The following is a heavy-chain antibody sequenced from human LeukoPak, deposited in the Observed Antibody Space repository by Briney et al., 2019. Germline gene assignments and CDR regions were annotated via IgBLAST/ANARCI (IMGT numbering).Heavy chain of an antibody. J-gene: IGHJ4*02. Sequence: GASLKISCKGSGYSFTSYWIGWVRPMPGKGLEWMGIIYPGDSDTRYSPSFQGQVTMSADKSISTAYLQWSSLKASDTAMYYSARQYYDILTDPNYFDSWGQGTLVTVSS. D-gene: IGHD3-9*01. CDR1: GYSFTSYW. CDR3: ARQYYDILTDPNYFDS. V-gene: IGHV5-51*01. CDR2: IYPGDSDT.